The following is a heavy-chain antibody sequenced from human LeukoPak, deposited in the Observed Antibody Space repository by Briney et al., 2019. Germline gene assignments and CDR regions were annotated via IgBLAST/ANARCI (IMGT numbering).Heavy chain of an antibody. Sequence: GGSLRLSCAASGFTFSSYAMSWVRQAPGKGLEWVSAISGSGGSTYYADSVKGRFTISRDNSKNTLYLQMNSLRAEDTAVYYCATERGDSRGKYYFDYWGQGTLVTVSS. D-gene: IGHD2-21*02. CDR1: GFTFSSYA. CDR2: ISGSGGST. CDR3: ATERGDSRGKYYFDY. J-gene: IGHJ4*02. V-gene: IGHV3-23*01.